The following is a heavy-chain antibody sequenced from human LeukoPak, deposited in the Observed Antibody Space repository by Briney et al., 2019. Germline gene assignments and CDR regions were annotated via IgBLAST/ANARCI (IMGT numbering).Heavy chain of an antibody. D-gene: IGHD4-23*01. CDR2: IYYSGST. CDR3: ARIEDYGGNPVNY. Sequence: PSETLSLTCTVSGGSISSYYWSWIRQPPGKGLEWIGYIYYSGSTNYNPSLKSRVTISVDTSKNQFSLKLSSVTAADTAVYYCARIEDYGGNPVNYWGQGTLVTVSS. J-gene: IGHJ4*02. CDR1: GGSISSYY. V-gene: IGHV4-59*01.